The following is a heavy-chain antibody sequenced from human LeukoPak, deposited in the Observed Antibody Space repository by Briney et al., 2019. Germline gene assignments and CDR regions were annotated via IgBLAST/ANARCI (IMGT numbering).Heavy chain of an antibody. V-gene: IGHV3-23*01. CDR3: AKDRDYGGNSRGIDYFDF. CDR2: ISLRGDRT. J-gene: IGHJ4*02. D-gene: IGHD4-23*01. CDR1: GFAFSSYV. Sequence: PGGSLRLSCAASGFAFSSYVMDWVRQAPGKGLEWVSSISLRGDRTYYPDPVKGRFTISRDNSKHMLYLQMNTLRADDTAIYYCAKDRDYGGNSRGIDYFDFWGQGTLVTVSS.